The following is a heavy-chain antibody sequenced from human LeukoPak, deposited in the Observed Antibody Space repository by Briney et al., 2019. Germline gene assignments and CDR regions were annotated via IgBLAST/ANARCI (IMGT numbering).Heavy chain of an antibody. J-gene: IGHJ4*02. CDR3: ANPRIDYYGSGSYRH. Sequence: GGSLRLSCAASGFTFSSYAMSWVRQAPGKGLEWVSAISGSGGSTYYADSVKGRFTISRDNSKNTLYLQMNSLRAEDTAVYYCANPRIDYYGSGSYRHWGPGTLVTVSS. CDR2: ISGSGGST. CDR1: GFTFSSYA. D-gene: IGHD3-10*01. V-gene: IGHV3-23*01.